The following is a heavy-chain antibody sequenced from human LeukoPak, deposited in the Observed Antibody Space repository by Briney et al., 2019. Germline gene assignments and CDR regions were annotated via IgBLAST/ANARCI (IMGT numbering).Heavy chain of an antibody. CDR2: SSGSGGST. CDR1: GFTFSSYA. D-gene: IGHD4-17*01. Sequence: GGSLRLSCTASGFTFSSYAMSWVRQAPGKGLELVSASSGSGGSTYYADSVKGRFTISRDNSKNTLYLHMNGLRAEDTAVYYCAKGPTAHDAFDIWGQGTMVTVSS. J-gene: IGHJ3*02. CDR3: AKGPTAHDAFDI. V-gene: IGHV3-23*01.